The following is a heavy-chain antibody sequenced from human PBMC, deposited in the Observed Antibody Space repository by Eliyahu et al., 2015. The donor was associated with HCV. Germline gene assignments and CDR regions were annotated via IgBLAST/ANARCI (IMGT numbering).Heavy chain of an antibody. CDR1: GYTFPDKY. CDR3: ARDRAYFDFLSGHNYHYGIDV. CDR2: VNPKXGGT. D-gene: IGHD3-3*01. Sequence: QVQLVQSGAAVNKPGASVKVSCTASGYTFPDKYXHWVRQAPGQGVWXRGGVNPKXGGTYLAQRXQGRVTMTRDTSMSTVYMELSGLRSDDTAVYYCARDRAYFDFLSGHNYHYGIDVWGQGTTVNVS. J-gene: IGHJ6*02. V-gene: IGHV1-2*02.